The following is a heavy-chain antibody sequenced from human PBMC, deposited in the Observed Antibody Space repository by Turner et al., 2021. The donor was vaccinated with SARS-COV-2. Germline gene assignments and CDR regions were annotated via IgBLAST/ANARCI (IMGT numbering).Heavy chain of an antibody. D-gene: IGHD6-19*01. J-gene: IGHJ4*02. V-gene: IGHV3-30-3*01. CDR3: ARDRITVAGNLDH. Sequence: QVLLVESGGGVVQPGRSLTLSCAASGFTFSNYAMHWVRPAPGKGLAWVAVISSVGNNQHYADSVKGGFTVTRDDSKNSLYLQINSLRAEDTGVYYCARDRITVAGNLDHWGQGTLVTVSS. CDR2: ISSVGNNQ. CDR1: GFTFSNYA.